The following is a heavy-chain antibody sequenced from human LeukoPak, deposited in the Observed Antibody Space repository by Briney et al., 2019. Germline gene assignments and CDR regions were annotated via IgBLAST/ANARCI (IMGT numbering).Heavy chain of an antibody. J-gene: IGHJ4*02. CDR3: AARSTGVAAASDS. CDR1: GGSISSYY. Sequence: PSETLSLTCTVSGGSISSYYWSWIRQPPGKGLEWIGYIYDSGNTNYNPSLTSRVTISVDTSKNQFSLKLSSVTAADTAVYYCAARSTGVAAASDSWGQGALVTFSS. V-gene: IGHV4-59*01. CDR2: IYDSGNT. D-gene: IGHD2-15*01.